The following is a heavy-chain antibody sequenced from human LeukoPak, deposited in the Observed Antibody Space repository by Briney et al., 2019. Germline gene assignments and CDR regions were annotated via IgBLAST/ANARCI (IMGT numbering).Heavy chain of an antibody. J-gene: IGHJ4*02. D-gene: IGHD3-10*01. CDR1: GYTFTTYA. CDR2: ISARLGNR. Sequence: ASVKVFCKSSGYTFTTYAISWVRQAPGQGLEWMGWISARLGNRNDVQKFQDRITMTTDTSTDTAYMELRSLRSDDAAVYYCARGGEEDVLLWFGELIDHFDYWGQGTLVTVSS. V-gene: IGHV1-18*01. CDR3: ARGGEEDVLLWFGELIDHFDY.